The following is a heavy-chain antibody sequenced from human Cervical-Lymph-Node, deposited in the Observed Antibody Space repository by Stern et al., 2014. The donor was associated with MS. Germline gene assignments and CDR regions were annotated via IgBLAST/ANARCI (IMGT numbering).Heavy chain of an antibody. CDR1: GYTFTRNA. D-gene: IGHD2-2*01. CDR2: ISTNTGNT. Sequence: QVQLGQSGSELKKPGASVKVSCKASGYTFTRNAVNWVRQAPGQRLEWMGWISTNTGNTTYAQAFTGRFVFSLDTSVSTAYLQISSLKAEDTAIYYCARVKPAAILDYWGQGTLVTVSS. V-gene: IGHV7-4-1*02. CDR3: ARVKPAAILDY. J-gene: IGHJ4*02.